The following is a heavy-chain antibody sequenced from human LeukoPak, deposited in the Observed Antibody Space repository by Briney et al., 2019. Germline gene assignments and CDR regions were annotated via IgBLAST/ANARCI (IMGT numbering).Heavy chain of an antibody. Sequence: LSGGSLRLSCAASGFTVITNDMTWVRQAPGKGLELVSVLYSDGNTKYADSVQGRFTISRDNSKNTLYLEMNSLSPDDTAVYYCARGVEPLAANTLAYWGQGTLVTVSS. CDR3: ARGVEPLAANTLAY. V-gene: IGHV3-53*01. D-gene: IGHD1-14*01. CDR1: GFTVITND. J-gene: IGHJ4*02. CDR2: LYSDGNT.